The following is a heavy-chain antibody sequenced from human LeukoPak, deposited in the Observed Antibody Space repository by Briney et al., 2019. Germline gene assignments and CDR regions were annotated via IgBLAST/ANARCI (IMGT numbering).Heavy chain of an antibody. CDR2: IIPIFGTA. D-gene: IGHD4-23*01. J-gene: IGHJ6*03. CDR1: GGTFISYA. V-gene: IGHV1-69*13. CDR3: ARAQDGGSYYYYYMDV. Sequence: SVKVSCKASGGTFISYAISWVRQAPGQGLEWKGGIIPIFGTANYAQKFQGRVTITADESTSTACMELSSLRSEDTAVYYCARAQDGGSYYYYYMDVWGKGTTVTVSS.